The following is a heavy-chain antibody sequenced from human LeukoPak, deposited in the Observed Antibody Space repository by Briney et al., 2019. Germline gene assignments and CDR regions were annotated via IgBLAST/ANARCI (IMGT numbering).Heavy chain of an antibody. CDR2: ISYDGSNK. CDR1: GFTFSNFA. D-gene: IGHD5-24*01. J-gene: IGHJ4*02. Sequence: PGGSLRLSCAASGFTFSNFAMAWVRQAPGKGLEWVAVISYDGSNKYYRDPVKGRFTISRDNSKNTLYLQLNSLRSEDTAVYYCAREKEMSIFDYWGQGTLVTVSS. V-gene: IGHV3-30*03. CDR3: AREKEMSIFDY.